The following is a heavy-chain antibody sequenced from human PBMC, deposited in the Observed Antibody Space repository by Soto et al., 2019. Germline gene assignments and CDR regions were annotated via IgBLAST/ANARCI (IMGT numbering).Heavy chain of an antibody. J-gene: IGHJ6*02. Sequence: GGSLRLSCAASGFTFSSYAMHWVRQAPGKGLEWVSVISGDGSNKYYADSVKGRFTISRDNSKNTLYLQMNSLRAEDTAVYYSARDLGVVVPAAGVNYGMDVWGQGTTVTVSS. D-gene: IGHD2-2*01. CDR2: ISGDGSNK. CDR1: GFTFSSYA. V-gene: IGHV3-30-3*01. CDR3: ARDLGVVVPAAGVNYGMDV.